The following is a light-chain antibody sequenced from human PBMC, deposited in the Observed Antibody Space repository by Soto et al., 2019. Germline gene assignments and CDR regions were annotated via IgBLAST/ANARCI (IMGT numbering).Light chain of an antibody. CDR1: QSVLYSSNNKNY. CDR2: WAS. J-gene: IGKJ4*01. Sequence: DIVMTQSPDSLAVSLGERATINCRASQSVLYSSNNKNYLAWYQQKPGQPPKLLIYWASTRESGVPDRFSGSGSGTDFTLTISSLQAEDVAVYYCQHYYPVPVTFGGGTKVDIK. CDR3: QHYYPVPVT. V-gene: IGKV4-1*01.